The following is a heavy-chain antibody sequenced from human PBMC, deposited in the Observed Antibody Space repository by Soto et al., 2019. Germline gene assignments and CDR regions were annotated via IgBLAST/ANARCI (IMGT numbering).Heavy chain of an antibody. CDR3: ASPEIAFYNWFDP. J-gene: IGHJ5*02. D-gene: IGHD3-3*02. V-gene: IGHV4-39*01. CDR1: GGSISSSSYY. Sequence: SETLSLTCNVSGGSISSSSYYWGWIRQPPGKGLEWIGSIYYSGSTYASTTLKSRGTISVDTTKHQFSQKMRSVTAADTAVYCCASPEIAFYNWFDPCCQRIRITVSS. CDR2: IYYSGST.